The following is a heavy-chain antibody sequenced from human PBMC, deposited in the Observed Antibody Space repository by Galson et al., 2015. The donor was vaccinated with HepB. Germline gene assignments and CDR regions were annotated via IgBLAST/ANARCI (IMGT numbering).Heavy chain of an antibody. CDR1: GGSISSGGYY. CDR2: IYYSGST. J-gene: IGHJ3*02. V-gene: IGHV4-31*03. D-gene: IGHD4-17*01. Sequence: LSLTCTVSGGSISSGGYYWSWIRQHPGKGLEWIGYIYYSGSTYYNPSLKSRVTISVDTSKNQFSLKLSSVTAADTAVYYCARDVCDDYGDYDCLGAFDIWGQGTMVTVSS. CDR3: ARDVCDDYGDYDCLGAFDI.